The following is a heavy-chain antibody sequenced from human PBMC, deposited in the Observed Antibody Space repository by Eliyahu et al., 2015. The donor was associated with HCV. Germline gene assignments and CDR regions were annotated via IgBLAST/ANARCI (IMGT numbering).Heavy chain of an antibody. Sequence: QVQLVQSGAEVKKPGASVKLSCRASGYTFAHYLYPLGAPRPWPGGLCWVGLNPPNGRTNYAQKFQDRFTMTRDMSTSTVYMELSSLRSADTAVYYCARASYSASPLDFWGQGTLVTVSS. CDR3: ARASYSASPLDF. V-gene: IGHV1-46*01. J-gene: IGHJ4*02. CDR1: GYTFAHYL. D-gene: IGHD5-12*01. CDR2: LNPPNGRT.